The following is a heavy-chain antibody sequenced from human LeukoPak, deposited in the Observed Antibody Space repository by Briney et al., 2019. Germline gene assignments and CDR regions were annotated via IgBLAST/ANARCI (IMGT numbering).Heavy chain of an antibody. CDR1: GFIFSTYS. CDR2: ISSSSNTR. J-gene: IGHJ2*01. V-gene: IGHV3-48*02. D-gene: IGHD5-24*01. Sequence: GGSLRLSCAASGFIFSTYSMNWVRQAPGTGLEWVSYISSSSNTRYYADSVKGRFTISRDNAKNSLYLQMNSLRDEDTAVYYCAMDSRRWLQLVTYCDPWGGSVLLTASS. CDR3: AMDSRRWLQLVTYCDP.